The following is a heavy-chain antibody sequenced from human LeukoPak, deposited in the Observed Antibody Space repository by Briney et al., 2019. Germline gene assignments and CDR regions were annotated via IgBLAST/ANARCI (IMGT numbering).Heavy chain of an antibody. D-gene: IGHD1-26*01. CDR3: AKDPLSSSGSYSGWFDP. CDR1: GFTFSDYG. CDR2: TSGSGTNA. Sequence: GGSLRLSCAASGFTFSDYGLNWVRQAPGKGLEWVSVTSGSGTNAYYADSVKGRFTISRDNRKNILYLDMNTLRAEDTAVYYCAKDPLSSSGSYSGWFDPWGQGTLVIVSS. V-gene: IGHV3-23*01. J-gene: IGHJ5*02.